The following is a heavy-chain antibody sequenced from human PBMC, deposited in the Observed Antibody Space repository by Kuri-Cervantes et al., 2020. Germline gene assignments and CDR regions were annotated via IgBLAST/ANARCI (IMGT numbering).Heavy chain of an antibody. V-gene: IGHV3-30*18. Sequence: GGSLRLSCAASGFTFSSYGMHWVRQAPGKGLEWVAVISYDGSNKYYADSVKGRFTISRDNSKNTLHLQMNSMRAEDTALYYCAKALTAVVVPAAIDYWGQGTLVTVSS. CDR1: GFTFSSYG. J-gene: IGHJ4*02. D-gene: IGHD2-2*01. CDR2: ISYDGSNK. CDR3: AKALTAVVVPAAIDY.